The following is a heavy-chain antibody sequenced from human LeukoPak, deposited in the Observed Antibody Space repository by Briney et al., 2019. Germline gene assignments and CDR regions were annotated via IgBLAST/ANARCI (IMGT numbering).Heavy chain of an antibody. CDR3: ARSGVVIIRPDY. J-gene: IGHJ4*02. Sequence: PSETLSLTCTVSGGSISSSSYYWGWIRQPPGKGLEWIGSIYYSGSTYYNPSLKSRVTISVDTSKNQFSLKLSSVTAADTAVYYCARSGVVIIRPDYWGQGTLVTVS. V-gene: IGHV4-39*01. CDR1: GGSISSSSYY. CDR2: IYYSGST. D-gene: IGHD3-3*01.